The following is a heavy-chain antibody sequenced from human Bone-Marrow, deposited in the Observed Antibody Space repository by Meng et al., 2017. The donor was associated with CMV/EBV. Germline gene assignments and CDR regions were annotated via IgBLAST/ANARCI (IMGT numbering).Heavy chain of an antibody. J-gene: IGHJ6*02. CDR1: GFTFSNAW. D-gene: IGHD7-27*01. CDR3: ILGFATYGMDV. CDR2: IKSKTDGGTT. V-gene: IGHV3-15*01. Sequence: GVSLRLSCAASGFTFSNAWMSWVRQAPGKGLEWVGRIKSKTDGGTTDYAAPVKGRFTISRDDSKNTLYLQMNSLKTEDTAVYYCILGFATYGMDVWGQGTTVTVSS.